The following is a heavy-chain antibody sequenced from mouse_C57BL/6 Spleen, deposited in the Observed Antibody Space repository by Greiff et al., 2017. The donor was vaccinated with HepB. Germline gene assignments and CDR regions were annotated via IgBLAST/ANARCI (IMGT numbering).Heavy chain of an antibody. V-gene: IGHV1-26*01. CDR3: ATYGSTDWYFDV. J-gene: IGHJ1*03. CDR2: INPNNGGT. CDR1: GYTFTDYY. D-gene: IGHD1-1*01. Sequence: EVQLQQSGPELVKPGASVKISCKASGYTFTDYYMNWVKQSHGKSLEWIGDINPNNGGTSYNQKFKGKATLTVDKSSSTAYMELRSLTSEDSAVYYCATYGSTDWYFDVWGTGTTVTVSS.